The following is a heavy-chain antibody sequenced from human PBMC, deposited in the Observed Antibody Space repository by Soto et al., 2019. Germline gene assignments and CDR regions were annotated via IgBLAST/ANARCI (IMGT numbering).Heavy chain of an antibody. V-gene: IGHV4-31*03. J-gene: IGHJ4*02. CDR2: ISYGGGT. CDR1: GGSINSGGYC. Sequence: QVQLQESGPGLVKPSQTLSLTCTVSGGSINSGGYCWSWIRQHPGKGLDWIGCISYGGGTSYNPSLXSXXTISVDTSKNQFSLKLTSVTAADTAVYYCSRGILVWGQGALITVSS. D-gene: IGHD5-18*01. CDR3: SRGILV.